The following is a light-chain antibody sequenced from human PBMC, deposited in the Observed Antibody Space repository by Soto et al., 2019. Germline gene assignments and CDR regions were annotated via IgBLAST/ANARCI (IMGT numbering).Light chain of an antibody. CDR2: EVS. V-gene: IGLV2-14*01. CDR1: SSDVGGYNY. Sequence: QAVVTQPASVSGSPGQSITVSCTGTSSDVGGYNYVSWYQQHPGKAPKLMIYEVSNRPSGVSNRFSGSKSGNMASLTISGLQAEDEADYYCSSFTNSGTRVFGGGTKLTVL. J-gene: IGLJ3*02. CDR3: SSFTNSGTRV.